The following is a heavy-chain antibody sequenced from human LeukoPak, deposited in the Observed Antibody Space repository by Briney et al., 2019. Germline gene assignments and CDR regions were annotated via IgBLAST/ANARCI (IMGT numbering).Heavy chain of an antibody. J-gene: IGHJ4*02. CDR1: GFTFSSYG. CDR2: IRYDGSNK. V-gene: IGHV3-30*02. Sequence: PGGSLRLSCAASGFTFSSYGMHWVRQAAGKGLEWVAFIRYDGSNKYYADSVKGRFTISRDNSKNTLYLQMNSLRAEDTAVYYCAKDGGYFDWLFPLDYWGQGTLVTVSS. CDR3: AKDGGYFDWLFPLDY. D-gene: IGHD3-9*01.